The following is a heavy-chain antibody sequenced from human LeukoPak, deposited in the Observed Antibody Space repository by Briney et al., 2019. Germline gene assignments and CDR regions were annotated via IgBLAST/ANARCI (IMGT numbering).Heavy chain of an antibody. CDR3: ARDDIAVAGPGDY. D-gene: IGHD6-19*01. CDR1: GYTFTGYY. CDR2: INPNSGGT. J-gene: IGHJ4*02. Sequence: PGASVKVSCKASGYTFTGYYMHWVRQAPGQGLEWMGWINPNSGGTNYAQKFQGRVTMTRDTSISTAYMELSRLRSDDTAVYYCARDDIAVAGPGDYWGQGTLVTVSS. V-gene: IGHV1-2*02.